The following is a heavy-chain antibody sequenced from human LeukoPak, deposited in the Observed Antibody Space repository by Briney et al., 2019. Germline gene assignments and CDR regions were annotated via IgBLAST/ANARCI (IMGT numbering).Heavy chain of an antibody. CDR3: ASQVVVPAAIRY. V-gene: IGHV4-39*07. CDR2: IYYSGST. D-gene: IGHD2-2*02. Sequence: SETLSLTCTVSGGSISSSSYYWGWIRQPSGRGLEWIGSIYYSGSTYYNPSLKSRVTISVDTSKNQFSLKLSSVTAADTAVYYCASQVVVPAAIRYWGQGTLVTVSS. CDR1: GGSISSSSYY. J-gene: IGHJ4*02.